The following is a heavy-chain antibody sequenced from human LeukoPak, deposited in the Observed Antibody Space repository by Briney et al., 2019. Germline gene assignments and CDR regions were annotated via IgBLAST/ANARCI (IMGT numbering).Heavy chain of an antibody. CDR2: MYHSGRG. J-gene: IGHJ4*02. CDR1: GYYIGSGLF. V-gene: IGHV4-38-2*01. D-gene: IGHD1-26*01. Sequence: SETLSLTCDASGYYIGSGLFWAWIRQSPVKGLEWIGTMYHSGRGYYNPSLNSRVTISMDTSSNQFSLRVNSVTAADTAFYYCATESSGTFIYWGQGTLVTVSS. CDR3: ATESSGTFIY.